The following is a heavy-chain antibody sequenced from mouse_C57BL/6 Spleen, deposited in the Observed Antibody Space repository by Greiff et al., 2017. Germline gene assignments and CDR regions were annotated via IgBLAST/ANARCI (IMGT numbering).Heavy chain of an antibody. CDR3: ARSDDGYPQPAWFAY. Sequence: QVQLQQPGAELVKPGASVKLSCKASGYTFTSYWMHWVKQRPGRGLEWIGRIDPNSGGTKDNEKFKSKATLTVDKPSSTAYMQLSRLTSEDSAVYYSARSDDGYPQPAWFAYWGQGTLVTVSA. D-gene: IGHD2-3*01. J-gene: IGHJ3*01. V-gene: IGHV1-72*01. CDR2: IDPNSGGT. CDR1: GYTFTSYW.